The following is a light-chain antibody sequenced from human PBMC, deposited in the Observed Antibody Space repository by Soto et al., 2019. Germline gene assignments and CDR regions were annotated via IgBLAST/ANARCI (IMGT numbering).Light chain of an antibody. CDR1: QSVSTY. CDR2: DAS. CDR3: QQRSNWTLT. V-gene: IGKV3-11*01. J-gene: IGKJ4*01. Sequence: ETLLTQSPATLSLSPGERATLSCRASQSVSTYLAWYQQKPGQAPRLLIYDASNRATGIPPRFSGSGSGTDFTLTISSLEPEDFEVYYCQQRSNWTLTFGGGTKVDIK.